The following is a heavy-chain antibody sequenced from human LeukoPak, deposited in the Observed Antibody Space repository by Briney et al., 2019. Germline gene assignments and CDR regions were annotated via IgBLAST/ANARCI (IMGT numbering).Heavy chain of an antibody. J-gene: IGHJ4*02. V-gene: IGHV4-34*01. Sequence: SETLSLTCAVYGGSFSGYYWSWIRQPPGKGLEWIGEINHSGSTNYNPSLKSRVTISVDTSENQFSLKLSSVTAADTAVYYCARVLSGFDYWGQGTLVTVSS. CDR3: ARVLSGFDY. CDR2: INHSGST. CDR1: GGSFSGYY.